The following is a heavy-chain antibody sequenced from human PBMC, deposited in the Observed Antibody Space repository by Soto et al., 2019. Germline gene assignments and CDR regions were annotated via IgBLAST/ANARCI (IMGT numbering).Heavy chain of an antibody. J-gene: IGHJ3*02. Sequence: QLQLQESGPGLVKPSETLSLTCTVSGGSINSSSYYWGWIRQPPGKGLEWIGSIYYSGSTYCNPSLKNRVTISVDTSKNQFSLKLSSVTAADTAVYYCARHYDYDILTGYPHDAFDIWGQGTMVTVSS. V-gene: IGHV4-39*01. CDR3: ARHYDYDILTGYPHDAFDI. D-gene: IGHD3-9*01. CDR2: IYYSGST. CDR1: GGSINSSSYY.